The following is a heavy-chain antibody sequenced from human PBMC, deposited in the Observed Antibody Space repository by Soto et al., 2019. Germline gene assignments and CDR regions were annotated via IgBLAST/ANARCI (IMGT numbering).Heavy chain of an antibody. V-gene: IGHV1-69*02. CDR2: IIPILGIA. D-gene: IGHD3-10*01. J-gene: IGHJ4*02. CDR3: ARGKGGPSYYYFDY. CDR1: GGTFSSYT. Sequence: QVQLVQSGAEVKKPGSSVKVSCKASGGTFSSYTISWVRQAPGQGLEWMGRIIPILGIANYAQKFQGRVTITADKSTSTAYMELSSLRSEDTAVYYCARGKGGPSYYYFDYWGQGNLVTVSS.